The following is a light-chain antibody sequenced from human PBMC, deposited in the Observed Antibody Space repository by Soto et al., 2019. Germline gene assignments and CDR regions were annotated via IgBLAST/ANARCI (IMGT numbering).Light chain of an antibody. CDR1: QSILFTSKNKNY. Sequence: DIVMTQSPDSLAVSLGERATIHCKSSQSILFTSKNKNYLAWYQQKPGQPPKLLISWASTRGSGVPDRFSGSGSGTDFTLTIRSLQAEDVAAYYCQQYYATPRTFGPGTKVEIK. CDR2: WAS. V-gene: IGKV4-1*01. J-gene: IGKJ2*01. CDR3: QQYYATPRT.